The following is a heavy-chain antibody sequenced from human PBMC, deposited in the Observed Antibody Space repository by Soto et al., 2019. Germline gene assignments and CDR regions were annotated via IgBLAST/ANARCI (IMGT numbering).Heavy chain of an antibody. D-gene: IGHD6-6*01. V-gene: IGHV1-2*02. CDR3: ARDFSSSADGFDY. J-gene: IGHJ4*02. CDR2: INPKTGGT. Sequence: GSVKVSCKASGYTFAGQYIHWVRQAPGQGLEWMGWINPKTGGTNYARKFQGRVTMTRDTSMSTAYMELSRLRSDDTAVYYCARDFSSSADGFDYWGQGTLVTVSS. CDR1: GYTFAGQY.